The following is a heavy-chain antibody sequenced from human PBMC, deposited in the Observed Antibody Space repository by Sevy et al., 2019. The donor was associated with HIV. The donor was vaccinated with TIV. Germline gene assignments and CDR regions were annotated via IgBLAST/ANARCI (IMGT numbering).Heavy chain of an antibody. D-gene: IGHD3-3*01. V-gene: IGHV3-23*01. CDR1: GFTFSSYA. J-gene: IGHJ5*02. Sequence: GGSLRLSCAASGFTFSSYAMSWVRQAPGKGLEWVSAISGSGGSTYYADSVKGRFTISRDNSKNTLYLQMNSLRAEDTAVYYCANKHPEVFDFWSGYKNWFDPWGQGTLVTVSS. CDR2: ISGSGGST. CDR3: ANKHPEVFDFWSGYKNWFDP.